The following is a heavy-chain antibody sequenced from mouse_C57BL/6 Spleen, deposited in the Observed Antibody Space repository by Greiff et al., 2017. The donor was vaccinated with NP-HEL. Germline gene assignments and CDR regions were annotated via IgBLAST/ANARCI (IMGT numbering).Heavy chain of an antibody. J-gene: IGHJ2*01. CDR3: ARGAVTTFDY. V-gene: IGHV5-17*01. D-gene: IGHD2-2*01. CDR1: GFTFSDYG. Sequence: EVMLVESGGGLVKPGGSLKLSCAASGFTFSDYGMHWVRQAPEKGLEWVAYISSGSSTIYYADTVKGRFTISRDNAKNTLFLQMTSLRSEDTAMYYCARGAVTTFDYWGQGTTLTVSS. CDR2: ISSGSSTI.